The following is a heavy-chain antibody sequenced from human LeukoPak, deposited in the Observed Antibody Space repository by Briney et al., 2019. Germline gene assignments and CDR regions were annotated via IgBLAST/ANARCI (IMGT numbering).Heavy chain of an antibody. J-gene: IGHJ4*02. Sequence: ASVKVSCKASGYTFTTYYIHRVRQAPGQGLEWMGIINPSGGSTNYAQKFQGRVTITADESTSTAYMELSSLRSEDTAVYYCARAASVGALLDYWGQGTLVTVSS. D-gene: IGHD1-26*01. CDR3: ARAASVGALLDY. CDR1: GYTFTTYY. CDR2: INPSGGST. V-gene: IGHV1-46*01.